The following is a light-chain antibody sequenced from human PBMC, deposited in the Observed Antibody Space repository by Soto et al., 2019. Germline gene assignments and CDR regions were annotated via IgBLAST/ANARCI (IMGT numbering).Light chain of an antibody. J-gene: IGKJ1*01. Sequence: EIVLTQSPATLSLSPWERATLSCRASQGVSSYLAWYQQKPGQAPRLLIYDASNRATGIPARFSGSGPGTDFTLTISRLEPEDFAVYYCQQYGSSPRTFGQGTKVDIK. CDR3: QQYGSSPRT. CDR2: DAS. CDR1: QGVSSY. V-gene: IGKV3-20*01.